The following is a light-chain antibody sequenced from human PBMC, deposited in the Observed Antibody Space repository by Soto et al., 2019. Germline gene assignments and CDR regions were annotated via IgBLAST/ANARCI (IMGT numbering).Light chain of an antibody. Sequence: EIVLTQSPGTLSLSPGERATLSCRASQSVSSKYLAWYQQKPGQAPRLLIYGTSSGTPSRATGIPDRFSGSGSGTDFALTISGLVPVDLPVDYCQQYGYSPWTFGQGTKVEI. CDR2: GTSSGTP. CDR3: QQYGYSPWT. J-gene: IGKJ1*01. V-gene: IGKV3-20*01. CDR1: QSVSSKY.